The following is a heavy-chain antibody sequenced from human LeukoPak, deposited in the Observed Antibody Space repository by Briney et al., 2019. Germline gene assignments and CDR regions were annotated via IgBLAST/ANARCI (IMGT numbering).Heavy chain of an antibody. CDR3: AKGSVGNADFAS. CDR2: IIVSGTT. Sequence: GGSLRLSCAASGFTFSSYTMTWVRQAPGKGLEWVSSIIVSGTTYYADSVKGRFTISRDNSKDTVYLQMDSLRAEDTAVYYRAKGSVGNADFASWGQGTLVTVSS. V-gene: IGHV3-23*01. D-gene: IGHD6-25*01. CDR1: GFTFSSYT. J-gene: IGHJ4*02.